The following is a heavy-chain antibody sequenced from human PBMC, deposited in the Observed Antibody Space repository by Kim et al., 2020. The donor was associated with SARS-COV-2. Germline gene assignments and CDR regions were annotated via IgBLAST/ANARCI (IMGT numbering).Heavy chain of an antibody. CDR2: INPNSGGT. D-gene: IGHD3-22*01. J-gene: IGHJ4*02. V-gene: IGHV1-2*06. CDR3: ARGSVYDSSGYYNDY. CDR1: GYTFTGYY. Sequence: ASVKVSCKASGYTFTGYYMHWVRQAPGQGLEWMGRINPNSGGTNYAQKFQGRVTMTRDTSISTAYMELSRLISDDTAVYYCARGSVYDSSGYYNDYWGQGTLVTVSS.